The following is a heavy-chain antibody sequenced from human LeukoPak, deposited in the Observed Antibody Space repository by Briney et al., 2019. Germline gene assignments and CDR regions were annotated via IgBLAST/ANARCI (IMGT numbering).Heavy chain of an antibody. CDR3: ASHVAYSSSWYRVYYYYGMDV. Sequence: ASVKVSCKASGYTFTSYGISWVRQAPGQGLEWMGWMNPNSGNTGYAQKFQGRVTMTRNTSISTAYMELSSLRSEDTAVYYCASHVAYSSSWYRVYYYYGMDVWGQGTTVTVSS. CDR2: MNPNSGNT. D-gene: IGHD6-13*01. V-gene: IGHV1-8*02. J-gene: IGHJ6*02. CDR1: GYTFTSYG.